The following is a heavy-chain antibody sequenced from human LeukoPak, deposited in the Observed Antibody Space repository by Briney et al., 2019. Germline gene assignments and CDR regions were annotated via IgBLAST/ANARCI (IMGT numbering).Heavy chain of an antibody. Sequence: PSETLSLTCAVYGGSFSGYYWSWIRQPPGKGLEWIGYIYYSGSTNYNPSLKSRVTISVDTSKNQFSLKLSSVTAADTAVYYCARESDGYEIDYWGQGTLVTVSS. D-gene: IGHD5-12*01. CDR3: ARESDGYEIDY. CDR1: GGSFSGYY. V-gene: IGHV4-59*01. J-gene: IGHJ4*02. CDR2: IYYSGST.